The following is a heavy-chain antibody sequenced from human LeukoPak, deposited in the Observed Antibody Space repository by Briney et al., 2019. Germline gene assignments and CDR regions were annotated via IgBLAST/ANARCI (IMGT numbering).Heavy chain of an antibody. J-gene: IGHJ4*02. CDR1: GFTFSSYG. Sequence: GRSLRLSCAASGFTFSSYGMHWVRQAPGKGQEWVAVIWYDGSNKYYADSVKGRFTISRDNSKNTLYLQMNSLRAEDTAVYYCATLGDYGDYSFDYWGQGTLVTVSS. D-gene: IGHD4-17*01. CDR2: IWYDGSNK. V-gene: IGHV3-33*01. CDR3: ATLGDYGDYSFDY.